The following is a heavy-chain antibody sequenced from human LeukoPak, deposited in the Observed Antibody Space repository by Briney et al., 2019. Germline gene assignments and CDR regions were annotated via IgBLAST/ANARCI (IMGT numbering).Heavy chain of an antibody. CDR3: ARGTRDYRNWFDP. D-gene: IGHD4-11*01. J-gene: IGHJ5*02. CDR2: IIPIFGTA. CDR1: GGTFSSYA. V-gene: IGHV1-69*05. Sequence: ASVKVSCKASGGTFSSYAISWVRQAPGQGLEWMGGIIPIFGTANYAQKFQGRVTITTDESTSTAYMELSSLRSEDTAVYYCARGTRDYRNWFDPWGQGTLVTVSS.